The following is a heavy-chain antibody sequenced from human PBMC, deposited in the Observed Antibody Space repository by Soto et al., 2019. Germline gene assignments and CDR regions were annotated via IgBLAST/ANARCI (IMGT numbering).Heavy chain of an antibody. CDR1: GCSISGYY. Sequence: PSETLSLTCTVAGCSISGYYGNWIRQASGKGPEWIGYVYYTGSTNYNPSLESRVTMSTDTSKNQVSLELRSMTAADSALYYCARGFYDARGYSAPFASWGQGTQVTVS. V-gene: IGHV4-59*01. CDR2: VYYTGST. D-gene: IGHD3-22*01. CDR3: ARGFYDARGYSAPFAS. J-gene: IGHJ4*02.